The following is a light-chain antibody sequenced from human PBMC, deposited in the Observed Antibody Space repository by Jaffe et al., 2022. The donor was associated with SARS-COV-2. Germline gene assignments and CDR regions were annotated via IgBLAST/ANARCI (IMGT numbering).Light chain of an antibody. V-gene: IGKV1-33*01. CDR2: DAS. CDR3: QQYDDVPWT. Sequence: DIQMTQSPSSLSASVGDRVTITCQASQDISNYLNWYQQKSGKAPKLLIYDASNLEKGVPSRFSGSGSGKDFTFSISSLQPEDIGTYYCQQYDDVPWTFGQGTRLEIK. CDR1: QDISNY. J-gene: IGKJ2*01.